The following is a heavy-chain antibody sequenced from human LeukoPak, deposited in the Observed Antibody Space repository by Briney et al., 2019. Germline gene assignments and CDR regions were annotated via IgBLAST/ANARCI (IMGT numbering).Heavy chain of an antibody. CDR2: INPSGGST. D-gene: IGHD3-22*01. Sequence: ASVKVSCKASGYTFTSYYMHWVRQAPGQGLEWMGIINPSGGSTSYAQKFQGRVTMTRDTSTSTVYMELSSLRSEDTAVYYCARNRGLYYDSSGFDYWGQGTLVTVSS. CDR1: GYTFTSYY. J-gene: IGHJ4*02. CDR3: ARNRGLYYDSSGFDY. V-gene: IGHV1-46*01.